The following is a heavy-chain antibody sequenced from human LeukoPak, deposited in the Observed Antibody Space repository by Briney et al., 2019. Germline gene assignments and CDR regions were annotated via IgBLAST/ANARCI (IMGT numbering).Heavy chain of an antibody. CDR2: ISNNGSRT. J-gene: IGHJ4*02. CDR3: ARDEDTSALSEY. Sequence: GGSLRLSCAGSGFSFSSSTMSWVRQAPGRGLEWVSAISNNGSRTDYADSVKGRFTISRDNSKSTLYLHMDSLRAEDTAVYYCARDEDTSALSEYWGQGTLVTVSS. CDR1: GFSFSSST. V-gene: IGHV3-23*01. D-gene: IGHD2/OR15-2a*01.